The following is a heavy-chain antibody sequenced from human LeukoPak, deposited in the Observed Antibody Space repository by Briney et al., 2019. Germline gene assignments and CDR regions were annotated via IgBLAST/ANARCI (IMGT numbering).Heavy chain of an antibody. D-gene: IGHD2-2*01. Sequence: GGSLRLSCAASGFTFSSYSMNWVRQAPGKGLEWVSSISSSSSYIYYADSVKGRFTISRDNAKNSLYLQMNSLRAEDTAVYYCARGRGDCSSTSCLNWFDPWGQGTLVTVSS. CDR3: ARGRGDCSSTSCLNWFDP. J-gene: IGHJ5*02. CDR1: GFTFSSYS. V-gene: IGHV3-21*01. CDR2: ISSSSSYI.